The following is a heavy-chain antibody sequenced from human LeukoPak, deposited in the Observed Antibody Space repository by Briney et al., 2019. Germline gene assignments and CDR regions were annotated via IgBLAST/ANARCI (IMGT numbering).Heavy chain of an antibody. J-gene: IGHJ5*02. CDR1: GGSISSSSYY. Sequence: SETLSLTCTVSGGSISSSSYYWGWIRQPPGKGLEWIGSIYYSGSTYYNPSLKSRVTISVDTSKNQFSLKLTSVTAADTAVYYCGQVVDTAIAWGQGTLVTVSS. V-gene: IGHV4-39*07. CDR3: GQVVDTAIA. D-gene: IGHD5-18*01. CDR2: IYYSGST.